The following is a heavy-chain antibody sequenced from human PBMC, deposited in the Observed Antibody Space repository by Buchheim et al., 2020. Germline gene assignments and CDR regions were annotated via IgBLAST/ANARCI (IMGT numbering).Heavy chain of an antibody. CDR3: AKETVHRIAAAGSYYFDY. V-gene: IGHV3-23*01. Sequence: EVQLLESGGGLVQPGGSLRLSCAASGFTFSSYAMSWVRQAPGKGLEWVSAISGGGGSTYYADSVKGRFTISRDNSKNTLYLQMNSLRAEDTAVYYCAKETVHRIAAAGSYYFDYWGQGTL. J-gene: IGHJ4*02. CDR2: ISGGGGST. D-gene: IGHD6-13*01. CDR1: GFTFSSYA.